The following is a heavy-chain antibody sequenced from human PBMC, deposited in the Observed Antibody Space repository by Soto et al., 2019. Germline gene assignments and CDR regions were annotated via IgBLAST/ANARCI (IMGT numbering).Heavy chain of an antibody. CDR3: ARNNYDILTGYRGDYFDY. V-gene: IGHV1-46*01. CDR1: GYTFTTYY. CDR2: INPSGGST. D-gene: IGHD3-9*01. J-gene: IGHJ4*02. Sequence: ASVKVSCKASGYTFTTYYMHWVRQAPGQGLEWMGIINPSGGSTSYAQKFQGRVTMTRDTSTSAVYMELSSLRSEDTAVYYCARNNYDILTGYRGDYFDYWGQGTLVTVSS.